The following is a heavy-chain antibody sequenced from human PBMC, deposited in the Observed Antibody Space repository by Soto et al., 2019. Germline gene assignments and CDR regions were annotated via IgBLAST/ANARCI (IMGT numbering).Heavy chain of an antibody. CDR2: IYYSGST. J-gene: IGHJ6*02. CDR3: ARDTHSHYYYYGMDV. V-gene: IGHV4-31*02. Sequence: TVSGGSISSGGYYWSWIRQHPGKGLEWIGYIYYSGSTYYNPSLKSRVTISVDTSKNQFSLKLSSVTAADTAVYYCARDTHSHYYYYGMDVWGQGTTVTVSS. CDR1: GGSISSGGYY. D-gene: IGHD2-15*01.